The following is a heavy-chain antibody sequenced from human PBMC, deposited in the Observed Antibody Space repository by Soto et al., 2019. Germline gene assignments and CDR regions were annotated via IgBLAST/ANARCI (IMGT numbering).Heavy chain of an antibody. J-gene: IGHJ4*01. CDR3: ARQYCGGDCYFDY. Sequence: SETLSLTCTVSGGSISSYYWSGIRQPPGKGLEWIGYIYYSGSTNYNPSLKSRVTISVDTSKNQFSLKLSSVTAADTAVYYCARQYCGGDCYFDYWGHGTLVTVSS. D-gene: IGHD2-21*02. CDR2: IYYSGST. V-gene: IGHV4-59*01. CDR1: GGSISSYY.